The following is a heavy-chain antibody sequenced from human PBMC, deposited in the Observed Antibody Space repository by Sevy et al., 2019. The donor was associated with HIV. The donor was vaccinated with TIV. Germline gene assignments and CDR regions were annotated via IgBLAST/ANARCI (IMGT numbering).Heavy chain of an antibody. D-gene: IGHD4-17*01. V-gene: IGHV2-5*02. CDR1: GFSLSTSGVG. CDR3: AHSLDGDYIGGYFDY. CDR2: IYWDDNK. Sequence: SGPTLVKPTQTLTLTCTFSGFSLSTSGVGVGWIRQPPGKALEWLALIYWDDNKRYSPSLRSRLTITKDTSKNQVVLTMTNMDPVDTATYYCAHSLDGDYIGGYFDYWGQGTLVTVSS. J-gene: IGHJ4*02.